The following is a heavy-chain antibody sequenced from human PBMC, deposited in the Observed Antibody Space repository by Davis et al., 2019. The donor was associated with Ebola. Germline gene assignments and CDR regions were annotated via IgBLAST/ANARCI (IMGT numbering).Heavy chain of an antibody. Sequence: GESLKISCKASGFTFSSNYMSWVRQAPGKGLEWVSVIYSGGSTYYADSVKGRFTISRDNSKNTLYLQMNSLRAEDTAVYYCARGLFTVIDYWGQGTLVTVSS. CDR2: IYSGGST. CDR1: GFTFSSNY. CDR3: ARGLFTVIDY. J-gene: IGHJ4*02. V-gene: IGHV3-53*01.